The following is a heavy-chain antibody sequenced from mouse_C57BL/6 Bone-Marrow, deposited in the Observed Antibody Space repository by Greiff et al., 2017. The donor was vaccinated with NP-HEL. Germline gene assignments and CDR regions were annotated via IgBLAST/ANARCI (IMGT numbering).Heavy chain of an antibody. CDR3: ARRAYYEYDDYAMDY. D-gene: IGHD2-4*01. CDR1: GYTFTDYY. CDR2: IFPGSGST. Sequence: QVQLQQSGPELVKPGASVKISCKASGYTFTDYYINWVKQRPGQGLEWIGWIFPGSGSTYYNEKFNGEATLTVDKSSSTAYMFLSSLTSEDSAVYFCARRAYYEYDDYAMDYWGQGTSVTVSS. V-gene: IGHV1-75*01. J-gene: IGHJ4*01.